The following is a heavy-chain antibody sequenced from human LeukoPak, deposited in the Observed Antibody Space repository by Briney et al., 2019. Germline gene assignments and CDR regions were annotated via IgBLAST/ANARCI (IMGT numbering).Heavy chain of an antibody. D-gene: IGHD6-19*01. CDR1: GYTFTGYY. J-gene: IGHJ4*02. V-gene: IGHV1-2*02. CDR2: INPNSGGT. CDR3: ARDDRRIAVAGTPYNY. Sequence: ASVRVSCKASGYTFTGYYMHWVRQAPGQGLEWMGWINPNSGGTNYAQKFQGRVTMTRDTSISTAYMELSRLRSDDTAVYYCARDDRRIAVAGTPYNYWGQGTLVTVSS.